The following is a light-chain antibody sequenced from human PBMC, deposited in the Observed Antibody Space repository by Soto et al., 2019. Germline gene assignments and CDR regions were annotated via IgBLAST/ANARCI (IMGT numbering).Light chain of an antibody. CDR3: RSYAGSSTYV. Sequence: QSALTQPASVSGSPGQSITISCTGTSSDVGSSNLVSWYQQHPGKAPKLMIYEVSKRPSGVSNRFSGSKSGNTASLTISGLQAEDEADYYCRSYAGSSTYVFGTGTKLTVL. V-gene: IGLV2-23*02. CDR2: EVS. CDR1: SSDVGSSNL. J-gene: IGLJ1*01.